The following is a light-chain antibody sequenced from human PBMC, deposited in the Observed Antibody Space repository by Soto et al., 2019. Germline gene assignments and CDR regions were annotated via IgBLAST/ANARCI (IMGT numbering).Light chain of an antibody. CDR1: SSDIDDYKY. V-gene: IGLV2-14*03. CDR3: SSYASSSTLGV. Sequence: QSALTQPASVSGSPGQSITISCTGTSSDIDDYKYVSWYQQHPGKAPKLMIYDVSNRPSGVSNRFSGSKSGNTASLTISGLQAEDEADYYCSSYASSSTLGVFGTGTKVT. J-gene: IGLJ1*01. CDR2: DVS.